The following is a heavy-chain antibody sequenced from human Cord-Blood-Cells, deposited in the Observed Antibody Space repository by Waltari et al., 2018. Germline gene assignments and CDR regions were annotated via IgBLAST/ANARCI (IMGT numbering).Heavy chain of an antibody. J-gene: IGHJ4*02. CDR3: ARSYYEWITFGGVIVTHFDY. Sequence: VRLVQFGPGGKKPGGHLKTSCKGSGYTLSRSLIGVVGKTVGKGREWMGIIYPGYSDTRYSPSFQGQVTISADKSSSTAYLQWSSLKASDTAMYYCARSYYEWITFGGVIVTHFDYWGQGTLVTVSS. CDR1: GYTLSRSL. D-gene: IGHD3-16*02. CDR2: IYPGYSDT. V-gene: IGHV5-51*01.